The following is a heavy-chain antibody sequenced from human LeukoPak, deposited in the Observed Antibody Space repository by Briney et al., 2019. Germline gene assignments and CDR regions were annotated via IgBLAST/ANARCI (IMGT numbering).Heavy chain of an antibody. J-gene: IGHJ4*02. CDR1: GFSFSGHW. CDR3: ARGPNSNWSGLDF. V-gene: IGHV3-74*01. D-gene: IGHD6-6*01. CDR2: ISPTGSTT. Sequence: GGSLRLSCTASGFSFSGHWMHWARQLPGKGLVRVSRISPTGSTTSYADSVKGRFTVSRDNAKNTLYLQVNNLRAEDTAVYYCARGPNSNWSGLDFWGQGTLLTVSS.